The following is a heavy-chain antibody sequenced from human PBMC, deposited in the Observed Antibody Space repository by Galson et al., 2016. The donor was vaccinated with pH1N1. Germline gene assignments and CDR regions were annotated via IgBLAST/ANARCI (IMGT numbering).Heavy chain of an antibody. Sequence: SVKVSCKASGDTLDRYAISWVRQAPGQGLEWMGGIIPIFGAATYSQKFQGRVTITVDKSTSTAYMELSSLRSEDTAVYYCASSPPSSVHLNYYYYMDVWGKGTTVTVSS. CDR2: IIPIFGAA. V-gene: IGHV1-69*06. D-gene: IGHD1-1*01. CDR3: ASSPPSSVHLNYYYYMDV. J-gene: IGHJ6*03. CDR1: GDTLDRYA.